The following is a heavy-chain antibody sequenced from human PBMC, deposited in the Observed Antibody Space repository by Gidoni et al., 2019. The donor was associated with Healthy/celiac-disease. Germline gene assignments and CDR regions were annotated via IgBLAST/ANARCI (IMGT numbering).Heavy chain of an antibody. D-gene: IGHD3-22*01. CDR1: GFTFSSYA. J-gene: IGHJ5*02. CDR2: ISYDGSNK. CDR3: ARDGSDTYYYDSSGYYSLNWFDP. Sequence: QVQLVESGGGVVQPGRSLRLSCAASGFTFSSYAMHWVRQAPGKGLEWVAVISYDGSNKYYADSVKGRFTISRDNSKNTLYLQMNSLRAEDTAVYYCARDGSDTYYYDSSGYYSLNWFDPWGQGTLVTVSS. V-gene: IGHV3-30*04.